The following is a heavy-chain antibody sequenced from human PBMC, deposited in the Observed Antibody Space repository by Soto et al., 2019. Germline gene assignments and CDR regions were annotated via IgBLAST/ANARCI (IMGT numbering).Heavy chain of an antibody. D-gene: IGHD3-10*01. V-gene: IGHV3-33*01. CDR3: ARTLAAYGDFDL. CDR2: IWSDGTNK. CDR1: GFTFNSYG. Sequence: QVHLVESGGGVVQPGTSLRLSCAASGFTFNSYGIHWVRQAPGKGLEWVAVIWSDGTNKDYADSVKGRFTISRDNSKNQAFLQMNSVRADDAGGYYCARTLAAYGDFDLWGRGTLITVSS. J-gene: IGHJ4*02.